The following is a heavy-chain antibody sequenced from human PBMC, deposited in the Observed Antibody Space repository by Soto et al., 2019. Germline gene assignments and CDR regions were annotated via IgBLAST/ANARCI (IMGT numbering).Heavy chain of an antibody. V-gene: IGHV3-23*01. Sequence: EVQLLESGGGLVQPGGPLRLSCAASGCTFSSHAMSWVRQAPGKGLEWISSISAGSEGAYYADSVKGRFTISRDNSNNTLYLQMNSLRAEDTAVYYCARDLWWYLHWGQGTLVTVSS. CDR1: GCTFSSHA. J-gene: IGHJ4*02. CDR2: ISAGSEGA. D-gene: IGHD2-15*01. CDR3: ARDLWWYLH.